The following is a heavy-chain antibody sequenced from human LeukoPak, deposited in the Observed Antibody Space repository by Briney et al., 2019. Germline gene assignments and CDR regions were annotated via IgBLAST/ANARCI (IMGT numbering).Heavy chain of an antibody. Sequence: PGGSLRLSCAAPGFTFDDYAMHWVRQAPGKGLEWVSLISGDGGITYYADSVKGRFTISRDNSKNSLYLQMNSLRTEDTALYYCAKAALRGVVRRKFYFDYWGQGTLVTVSS. V-gene: IGHV3-43*02. CDR1: GFTFDDYA. CDR2: ISGDGGIT. J-gene: IGHJ4*02. D-gene: IGHD2-21*01. CDR3: AKAALRGVVRRKFYFDY.